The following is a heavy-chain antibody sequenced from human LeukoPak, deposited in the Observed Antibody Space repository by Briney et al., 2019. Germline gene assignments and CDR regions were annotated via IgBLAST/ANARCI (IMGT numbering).Heavy chain of an antibody. CDR3: ARRSCTGDTCYYYDF. Sequence: PSETLSLTCTVSGGTISSRNYYWGWIRQPPGKGLEWIGIIYYSGITFYNPSLKSRVTISVDTSKNLFSLKLISVTAADTALYYCARRSCTGDTCYYYDFWGQGTLVTVSS. V-gene: IGHV4-39*01. CDR2: IYYSGIT. J-gene: IGHJ4*02. CDR1: GGTISSRNYY. D-gene: IGHD2-15*01.